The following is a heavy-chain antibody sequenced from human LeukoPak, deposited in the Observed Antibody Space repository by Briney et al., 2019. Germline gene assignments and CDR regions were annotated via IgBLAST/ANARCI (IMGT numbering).Heavy chain of an antibody. CDR1: GLTVSSSF. V-gene: IGHV3-53*01. J-gene: IGHJ4*02. D-gene: IGHD6-19*01. CDR2: IYGGGST. Sequence: GSLRLSCAASGLTVSSSFMSWVRQAPGKGLEWVSVIYGGGSTYYADSVKGRFTISRDTPKNTLYLQMNSLRAEDTAVYYCARDNHRAVAGLFDYWGQGTLVTVSS. CDR3: ARDNHRAVAGLFDY.